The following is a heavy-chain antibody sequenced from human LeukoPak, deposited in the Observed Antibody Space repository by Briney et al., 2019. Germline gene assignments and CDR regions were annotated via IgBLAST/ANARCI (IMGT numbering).Heavy chain of an antibody. CDR2: ISSAGSSI. D-gene: IGHD3-22*01. CDR3: ARESQSAYYFDSSGYEDAFDI. J-gene: IGHJ3*02. Sequence: GGSLRHSCAASGFTLSIFAMSWIRQAPGKGLEWVSYISSAGSSIYYADSVKGRFTISKDNDTNSLYLQMNSLRAEDTAVYYCARESQSAYYFDSSGYEDAFDIWGQGTMVTVSS. V-gene: IGHV3-48*03. CDR1: GFTLSIFA.